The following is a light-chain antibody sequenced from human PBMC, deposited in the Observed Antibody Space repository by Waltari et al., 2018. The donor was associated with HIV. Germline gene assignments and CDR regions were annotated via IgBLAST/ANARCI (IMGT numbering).Light chain of an antibody. CDR1: NLSDKY. Sequence: SYDLTQPPSVSVSPGQTASITCSGHNLSDKYASWYQQRTGQSPVLVIYQNGKRSSGIPERFSGSNSGNTATLTISGTQAMDEADYYCQAWDSSTVIFGGGTKLTVL. V-gene: IGLV3-1*01. CDR3: QAWDSSTVI. CDR2: QNG. J-gene: IGLJ2*01.